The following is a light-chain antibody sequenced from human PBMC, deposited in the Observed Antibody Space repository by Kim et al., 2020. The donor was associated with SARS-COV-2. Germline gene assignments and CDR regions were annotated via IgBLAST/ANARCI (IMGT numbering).Light chain of an antibody. V-gene: IGKV1-27*01. CDR1: QDIANS. CDR2: AAS. Sequence: DIQMTQSPSSLSASVGDRVTITCRASQDIANSLAWYQQKPGKVPKLLIYAASTLQSGVPSRFSGSGSGTEFTLTIGSLQTEDVATYYCQNYNSAPWTFGPGTKLDIK. CDR3: QNYNSAPWT. J-gene: IGKJ1*01.